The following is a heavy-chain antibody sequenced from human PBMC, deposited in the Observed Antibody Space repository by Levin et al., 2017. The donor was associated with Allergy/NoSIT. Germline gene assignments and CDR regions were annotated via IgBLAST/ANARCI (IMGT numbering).Heavy chain of an antibody. J-gene: IGHJ3*02. CDR2: ISWNSGSI. D-gene: IGHD3-10*01. CDR1: GFTFDVYA. Sequence: LGGSLRLPCAASGFTFDVYAMHWVRQAPGKGLEWVPGISWNSGSIGYADSVKGRFTISRDNAKNSLYLQMNSLRTEDTALYYCARDNIGLPDAFDIWGQGTMVIVSS. CDR3: ARDNIGLPDAFDI. V-gene: IGHV3-9*01.